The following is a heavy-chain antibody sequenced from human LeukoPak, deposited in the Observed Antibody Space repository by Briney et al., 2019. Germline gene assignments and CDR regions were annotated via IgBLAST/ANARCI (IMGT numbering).Heavy chain of an antibody. CDR2: FDPEDGET. D-gene: IGHD2-15*01. CDR3: ATDLGYCSGGSCRDY. J-gene: IGHJ4*02. CDR1: GYTLTELS. V-gene: IGHV1-24*01. Sequence: VASVKVSCKVSGYTLTELSMHWVRQAPGKGLEWMGGFDPEDGETTYAQKFQGRVTMTEDTSTDTAYMELSSLRSEDTAVYYCATDLGYCSGGSCRDYWGQGTLVTISS.